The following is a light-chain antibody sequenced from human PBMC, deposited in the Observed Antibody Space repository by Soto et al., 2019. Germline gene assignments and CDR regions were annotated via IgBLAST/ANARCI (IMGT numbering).Light chain of an antibody. CDR1: SSNIGSNY. CDR2: SDD. V-gene: IGLV1-44*01. Sequence: QSVLTQPPSASGTPGQRVTISCSGSSSNIGSNYVNWYQHLPGTAPKLLIYSDDQRPSGVPDRFSGSKSGTSASLAISGLQSEDEGDYFCAAWNDNPNGPGYVFGTGTKATV. CDR3: AAWNDNPNGPGYV. J-gene: IGLJ1*01.